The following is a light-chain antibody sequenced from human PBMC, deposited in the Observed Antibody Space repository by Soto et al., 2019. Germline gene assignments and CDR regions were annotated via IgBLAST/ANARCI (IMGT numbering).Light chain of an antibody. V-gene: IGLV2-23*03. CDR1: SSDVGSYNL. CDR3: CSYAGSSTV. J-gene: IGLJ1*01. CDR2: EGN. Sequence: QSALTQPASVSGSPGQSITISCTGTSSDVGSYNLVSWYQQHPGKAPKLMIYEGNKRPSGVSNRFSGSKSGNTASLTISGLHAEDEADYYCCSYAGSSTVFGTGTKVTVL.